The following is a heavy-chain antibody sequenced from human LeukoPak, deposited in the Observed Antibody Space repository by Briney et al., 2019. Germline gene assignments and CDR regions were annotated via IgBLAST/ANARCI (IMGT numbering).Heavy chain of an antibody. CDR3: ARAGPYYYDSSGYYPNFDY. Sequence: GASVKVSCKASGYTFTSYGISWVRQAPGQGLEWMGWISAYNGNTNYAQKLQGRVTMTTDTSTSTAYMELRGLRSDDTAVYYCARAGPYYYDSSGYYPNFDYWGQGTLVTVSS. D-gene: IGHD3-22*01. CDR2: ISAYNGNT. V-gene: IGHV1-18*01. J-gene: IGHJ4*02. CDR1: GYTFTSYG.